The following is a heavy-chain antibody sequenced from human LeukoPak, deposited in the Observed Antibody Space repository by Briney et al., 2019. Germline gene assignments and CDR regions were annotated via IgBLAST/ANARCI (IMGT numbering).Heavy chain of an antibody. J-gene: IGHJ6*03. CDR1: GFTFSNAW. CDR3: AKNDGNLPYYYYYLDV. CDR2: ISGSGGNT. V-gene: IGHV3-23*01. Sequence: GGSLRLSCAASGFTFSNAWMSWVRQAPGRGLEWVSAISGSGGNTFYADSVKGRFTISRDNSKKTLSLQMNSLRAEDTAVYYCAKNDGNLPYYYYYLDVWGKGTTVTVSS. D-gene: IGHD1-1*01.